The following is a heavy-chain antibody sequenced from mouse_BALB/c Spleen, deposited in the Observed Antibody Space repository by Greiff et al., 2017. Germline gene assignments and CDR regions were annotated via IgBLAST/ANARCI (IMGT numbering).Heavy chain of an antibody. CDR3: TRDGNYGY. CDR1: GYTFTDYE. V-gene: IGHV1-15*01. D-gene: IGHD2-1*01. Sequence: QVQLKESGAELVRPGASVTLSCKASGYTFTDYEMHWVKQTPVHGLEWIGAIDPETGGTAYNQKFKGKATLTADKSSSTAYMELRSLTSEDSAVYYCTRDGNYGYWGQGTTLTVSS. CDR2: IDPETGGT. J-gene: IGHJ2*01.